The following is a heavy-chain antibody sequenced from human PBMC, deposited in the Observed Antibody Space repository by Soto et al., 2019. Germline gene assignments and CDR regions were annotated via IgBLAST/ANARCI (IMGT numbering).Heavy chain of an antibody. J-gene: IGHJ4*02. D-gene: IGHD3-22*01. CDR3: ARQSYDSSDYFDY. V-gene: IGHV4-39*01. Sequence: PSETLSLTCTISGDSISSTSYYWGWIRQPPGKGLEWIGSISYSGSTYYNPSLKSRVTISVDTSRIHFSLQLISVTAADTAVYYCARQSYDSSDYFDYWGLGTLVTVSS. CDR1: GDSISSTSYY. CDR2: ISYSGST.